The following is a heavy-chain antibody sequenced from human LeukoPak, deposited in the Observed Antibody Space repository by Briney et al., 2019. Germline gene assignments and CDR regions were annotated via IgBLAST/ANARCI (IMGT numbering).Heavy chain of an antibody. CDR2: IYYSGST. V-gene: IGHV4-39*07. Sequence: SETLSLTCTVSGGSISSSSYYWGWIRQPPGKGLEWIGSIYYSGSTYYNPSLKSRVTISVDTSKNQFSLKLSSVTAADTAVYYCARDSPTMVRGVMYFDYWGQGTLVTVSS. J-gene: IGHJ4*02. CDR1: GGSISSSSYY. D-gene: IGHD3-10*01. CDR3: ARDSPTMVRGVMYFDY.